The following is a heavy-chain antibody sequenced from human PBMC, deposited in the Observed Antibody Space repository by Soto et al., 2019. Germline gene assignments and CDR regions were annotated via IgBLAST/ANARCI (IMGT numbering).Heavy chain of an antibody. D-gene: IGHD3-10*01. CDR3: ARDHVLWFGESPPGY. Sequence: QVQLVQSGAEVKKPGASVKVSCKASGYTFTSYGISWVRQAPGQGLEWMGWISAYNGNTNYAQKLQGRVTMTTDTSXXTAYMELRSLRSDDTAVYYCARDHVLWFGESPPGYWGQGTLVTVSS. CDR1: GYTFTSYG. CDR2: ISAYNGNT. J-gene: IGHJ4*02. V-gene: IGHV1-18*01.